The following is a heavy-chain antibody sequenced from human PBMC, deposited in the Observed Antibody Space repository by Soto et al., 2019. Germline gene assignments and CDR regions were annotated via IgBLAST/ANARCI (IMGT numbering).Heavy chain of an antibody. CDR1: GGTFSSYA. CDR3: ARGNDIVVVPAAPKDAFDI. J-gene: IGHJ3*02. D-gene: IGHD2-2*01. CDR2: IIPIFGTA. Sequence: SVKVSCKASGGTFSSYAISWVRQAPGQGLEWMGGIIPIFGTANYAQKFQGRVTITADESTSTAYMELSSLRSEDTAVYYCARGNDIVVVPAAPKDAFDIWGQGTMVTVSS. V-gene: IGHV1-69*13.